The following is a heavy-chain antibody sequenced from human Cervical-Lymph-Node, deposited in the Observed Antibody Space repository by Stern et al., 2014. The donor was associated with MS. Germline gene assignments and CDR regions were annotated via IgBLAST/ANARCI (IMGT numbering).Heavy chain of an antibody. CDR3: VRGGYSYGYGMDV. CDR1: GYTFISYD. D-gene: IGHD5-18*01. CDR2: MNNNSGKT. J-gene: IGHJ6*02. V-gene: IGHV1-8*01. Sequence: QMQLVQPGAEVKKPGASVKVSCKASGYTFISYDIYWVRQATGPGLERMGWMNNNSGKTGHAKKFKGRSNMTRNNSINSVYIETNSLRSEDTADYYCVRGGYSYGYGMDVWGQGTTVTVSS.